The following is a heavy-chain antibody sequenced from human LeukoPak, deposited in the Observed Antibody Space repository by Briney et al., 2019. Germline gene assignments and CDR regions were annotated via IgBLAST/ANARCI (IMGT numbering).Heavy chain of an antibody. Sequence: ASVKVSCKASGYTFTSYGISWVRQAPGQGLEWMGWISAYNGNTNYAQKLQGRVTMTTDTSTSTAYMDLRSLRSDDTAVYYCARVVRELHLLDYWGQGTLVTVSS. J-gene: IGHJ4*02. CDR2: ISAYNGNT. CDR3: ARVVRELHLLDY. CDR1: GYTFTSYG. V-gene: IGHV1-18*01. D-gene: IGHD3-10*01.